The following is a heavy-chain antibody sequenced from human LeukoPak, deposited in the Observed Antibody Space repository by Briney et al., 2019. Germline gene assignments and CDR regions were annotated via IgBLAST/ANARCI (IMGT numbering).Heavy chain of an antibody. Sequence: GASVKVSCKASGYTFTGYYMHWVRQAPGQGLEWMGWINPNSGGTNYAQKFQGRVTMTRDTSISTAYMELSRLRSDDPAVYYWARDHRGVRGGGLRYWGQGTLVTVSS. CDR2: INPNSGGT. CDR1: GYTFTGYY. V-gene: IGHV1-2*02. J-gene: IGHJ4*02. CDR3: ARDHRGVRGGGLRY. D-gene: IGHD3-10*01.